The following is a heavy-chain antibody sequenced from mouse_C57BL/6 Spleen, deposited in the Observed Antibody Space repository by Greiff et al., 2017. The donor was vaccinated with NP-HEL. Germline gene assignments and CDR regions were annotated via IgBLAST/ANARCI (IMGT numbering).Heavy chain of an antibody. CDR1: GFTFSDYG. D-gene: IGHD1-1*02. CDR2: ISSGSSTI. V-gene: IGHV5-17*01. Sequence: EVKLMESGGGLVKPGGSLKLSCAASGFTFSDYGMHWVRQAPEKGLEWVAYISSGSSTIYYADTVKGRFTISRDNAKNTLFLQMTSLRSEDTAMYYCAGGYYGYYLDYWGQGTTLTVSS. J-gene: IGHJ2*01. CDR3: AGGYYGYYLDY.